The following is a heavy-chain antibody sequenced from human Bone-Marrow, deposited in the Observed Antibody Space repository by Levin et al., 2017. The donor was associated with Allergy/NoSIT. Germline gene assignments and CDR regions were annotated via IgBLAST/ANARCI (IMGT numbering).Heavy chain of an antibody. CDR1: GFTFSNDW. CDR2: ISNDGNTI. CDR3: GSLQGGGGRYFHH. Sequence: ESLKISCAASGFTFSNDWMHWVRQAPGKGLEWISRISNDGNTISYADSVKGRFTISRDNAENTLHLQMNSLRAEDTALYDCGSLQGGGGRYFHHWGQGTLVTVSS. V-gene: IGHV3-74*01. D-gene: IGHD4-23*01. J-gene: IGHJ1*01.